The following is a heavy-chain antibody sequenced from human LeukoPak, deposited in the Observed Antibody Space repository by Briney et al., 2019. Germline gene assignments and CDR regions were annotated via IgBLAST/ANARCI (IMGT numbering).Heavy chain of an antibody. D-gene: IGHD3-10*01. CDR2: IWYDGSNK. CDR1: GFTFSSYG. J-gene: IGHJ4*02. CDR3: AREEIDYYGSGSFDY. V-gene: IGHV3-33*01. Sequence: PGGSLRLSCAASGFTFSSYGMHWVRQAPGKGLEWVAVIWYDGSNKYYADSVKGRFTIPRDNSKNTLYLQMNRLRAEETAVYYCAREEIDYYGSGSFDYWGQGTLVTVSS.